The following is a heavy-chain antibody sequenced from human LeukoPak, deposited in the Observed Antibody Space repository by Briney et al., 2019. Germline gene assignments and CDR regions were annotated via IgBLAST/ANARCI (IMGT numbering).Heavy chain of an antibody. V-gene: IGHV4-39*01. CDR3: ARQTRDIVVVVAATLSAFDI. D-gene: IGHD2-15*01. CDR1: GGSISSSRYY. Sequence: SETLFLTCTVSGGSISSSRYYWAWIRQPPGKGLDWIGSISYSGSTYYNSSLKSRLTISVDTSKNQFSLRLSSVTAADTAVYYCARQTRDIVVVVAATLSAFDIWGQGTMVTVSS. J-gene: IGHJ3*02. CDR2: ISYSGST.